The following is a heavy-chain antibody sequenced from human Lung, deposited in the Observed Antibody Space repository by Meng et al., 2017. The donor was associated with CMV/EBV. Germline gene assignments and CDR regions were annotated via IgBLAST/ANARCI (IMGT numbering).Heavy chain of an antibody. J-gene: IGHJ4*02. CDR3: ARAYCGGDCYSGFDY. CDR2: IFHGGIT. Sequence: EXXSLTCAVSGASISNDNWWSWVRQPPGKGLEWIGEIFHGGITNYNPSLKSRLTISEDKSNNQFSLKLTSVTAADTAMYYCARAYCGGDCYSGFDYWGQGIXVTGSS. CDR1: GASISNDNW. V-gene: IGHV4-4*02. D-gene: IGHD2-21*01.